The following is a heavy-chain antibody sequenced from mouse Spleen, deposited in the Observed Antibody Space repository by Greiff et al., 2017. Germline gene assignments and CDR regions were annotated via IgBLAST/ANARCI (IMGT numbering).Heavy chain of an antibody. CDR3: DILYGNYEDY. Sequence: VKVVESGAELARPGASVKMSCKASGYTFTSYTMHWVKQRPGQGLEWIGYINPSSGYTKYNQKFKDKATLTADKSSSTAYMQLSSLTSEDSAVYYCDILYGNYEDYWGQGTTLTVSS. D-gene: IGHD2-1*01. V-gene: IGHV1-4*01. J-gene: IGHJ2*01. CDR2: INPSSGYT. CDR1: GYTFTSYT.